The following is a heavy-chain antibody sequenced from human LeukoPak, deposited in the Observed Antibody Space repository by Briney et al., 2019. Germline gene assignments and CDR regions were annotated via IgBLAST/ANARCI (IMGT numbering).Heavy chain of an antibody. CDR2: IYYSGST. CDR3: GRNGAYNIDY. V-gene: IGHV4-39*06. D-gene: IGHD1-14*01. Sequence: SETLSLTCTVSGGSISNYYWGWIRQPPGEGLEWIGSIYYSGSTYYNSSLQSRATISVHMSNNQFALKLSSVTAADTAVYYCGRNGAYNIDYWGQGTLVTVSS. J-gene: IGHJ4*02. CDR1: GGSISNYY.